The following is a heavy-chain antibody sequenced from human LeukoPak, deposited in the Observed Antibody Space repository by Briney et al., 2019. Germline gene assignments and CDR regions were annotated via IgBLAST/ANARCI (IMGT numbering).Heavy chain of an antibody. CDR2: INHSGST. J-gene: IGHJ4*02. V-gene: IGHV4-34*01. CDR3: ARLPWCGSGWYGSRHFDY. CDR1: GGSFSGYY. D-gene: IGHD6-19*01. Sequence: SETLSLTCAVYGGSFSGYYWSWIRQPPGKGLEWIGEINHSGSTNYNPSLRGRVTISVDTSKNQFSLKLSSVTAADTAVYYCARLPWCGSGWYGSRHFDYWGQGTLVTVSS.